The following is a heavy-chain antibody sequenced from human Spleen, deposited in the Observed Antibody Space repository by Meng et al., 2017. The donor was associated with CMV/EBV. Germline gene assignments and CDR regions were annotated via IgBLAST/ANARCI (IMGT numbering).Heavy chain of an antibody. CDR1: GYSISTGYF. D-gene: IGHD1-26*01. V-gene: IGHV4-38-2*02. Sequence: SETLSLTCTVSGYSISTGYFWGWIRQSPGKGLEWIGIYDTGATYYNPSLKSRVVISVDTSERQFSLKLSAVTAADTAVYYCASAVGATGPIDNWGQGSLVTVSS. CDR3: ASAVGATGPIDN. J-gene: IGHJ4*02. CDR2: IYDTGAT.